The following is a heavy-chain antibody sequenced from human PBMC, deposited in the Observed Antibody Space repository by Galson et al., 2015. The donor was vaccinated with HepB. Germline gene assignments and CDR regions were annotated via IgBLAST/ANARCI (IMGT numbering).Heavy chain of an antibody. D-gene: IGHD3-10*01. V-gene: IGHV6-1*01. J-gene: IGHJ4*02. CDR2: TYYRSKWYN. Sequence: CAISGDSVSSNSAAWNWIRQSPSRGLEWLGRTYYRSKWYNDYAVSVKSRITINPDTSKNQFSLQLNSVTPEDTAVYYRAREVDYYGSGREAPFDYWGQGTLVTVSS. CDR1: GDSVSSNSAA. CDR3: AREVDYYGSGREAPFDY.